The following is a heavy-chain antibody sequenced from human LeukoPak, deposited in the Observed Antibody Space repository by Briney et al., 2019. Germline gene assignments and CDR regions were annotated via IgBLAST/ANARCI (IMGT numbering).Heavy chain of an antibody. CDR1: GFTFGNYG. V-gene: IGHV3-33*01. J-gene: IGHJ4*02. CDR2: IWHDGSNK. D-gene: IGHD6-13*01. CDR3: ACIAAADPFDY. Sequence: GGSLRLSCAASGFTFGNYGMHWVRQAPGKGLEWVAVIWHDGSNKQYADSVKGRFTISRDTSKNTLYLQINKLRAEDTAVYYCACIAAADPFDYWGQGTLVTVSS.